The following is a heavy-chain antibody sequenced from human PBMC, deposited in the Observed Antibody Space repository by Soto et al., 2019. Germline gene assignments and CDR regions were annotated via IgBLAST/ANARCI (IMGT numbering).Heavy chain of an antibody. Sequence: SVEVSCKASGGTFSSYAISWVRQAPGQGLEWMGGIIPIFGTANYAQKFQGRVTITADESTSTAYMELSSLRSEDTAVYYCASRGRAYYDFWSGYYPMDVWGQGTTVTVSS. D-gene: IGHD3-3*01. CDR1: GGTFSSYA. J-gene: IGHJ6*02. V-gene: IGHV1-69*13. CDR2: IIPIFGTA. CDR3: ASRGRAYYDFWSGYYPMDV.